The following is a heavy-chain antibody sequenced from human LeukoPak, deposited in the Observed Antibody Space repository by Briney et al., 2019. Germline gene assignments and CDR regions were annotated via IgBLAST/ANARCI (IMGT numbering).Heavy chain of an antibody. D-gene: IGHD6-13*01. CDR1: GGSITSSSHF. CDR2: IHYTGST. J-gene: IGHJ4*02. CDR3: AREEASAGDY. Sequence: PSETLSLTCTVSGGSITSSSHFWAWIRQPPGKGLEWIASIHYTGSTFYSPSLQSRVTISVDTSKNQFSLNLRSVTATATAVYYCAREEASAGDYWGQGTLVTVSS. V-gene: IGHV4-39*01.